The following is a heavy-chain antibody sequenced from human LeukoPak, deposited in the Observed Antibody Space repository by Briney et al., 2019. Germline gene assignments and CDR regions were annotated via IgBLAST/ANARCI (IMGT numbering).Heavy chain of an antibody. CDR1: GFTHSRYG. D-gene: IGHD3-10*01. V-gene: IGHV3-30*02. J-gene: IGHJ6*03. Sequence: GGSLRLSCAASGFTHSRYGMHWLRQAPGKGLEWVAFIWYDGSNKKYADSVKGRFTIARDNPKNTLYLQMNSLRAEDTAVYYCAKDGVVRGPDYYYYRDVWGKGITVSISS. CDR2: IWYDGSNK. CDR3: AKDGVVRGPDYYYYRDV.